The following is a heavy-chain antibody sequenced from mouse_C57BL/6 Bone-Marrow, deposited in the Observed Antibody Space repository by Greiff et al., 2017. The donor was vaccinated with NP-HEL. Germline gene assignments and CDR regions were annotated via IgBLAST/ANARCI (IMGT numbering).Heavy chain of an antibody. CDR2: IDPSDSYT. CDR3: ASMVTTGGPY. V-gene: IGHV1-69*01. J-gene: IGHJ2*01. Sequence: QVQLQQPGAELVMPGASVKLSCKASGYTFTSYWMPWVKQRPGQGLEWIGEIDPSDSYTNYNQKFKGKSTLTVDKSSSTAYMQLSSLTSEDSAVYYCASMVTTGGPYWGQGTTLTVSS. D-gene: IGHD2-2*01. CDR1: GYTFTSYW.